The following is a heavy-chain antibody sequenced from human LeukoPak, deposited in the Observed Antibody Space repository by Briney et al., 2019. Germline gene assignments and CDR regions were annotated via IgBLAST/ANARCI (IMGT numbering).Heavy chain of an antibody. J-gene: IGHJ4*02. CDR1: GYTFTSYY. D-gene: IGHD3-22*01. Sequence: ASVKVSCKASGYTFTSYYMHWVRQAPGQGLEWMGIINPSGGSTSYAQKFQGRVTMTTDTSTSTAYMELRSLRSDDTAVYYCARNGLGYYYDSSGYTDYWGQGTLVTVSS. CDR2: INPSGGST. CDR3: ARNGLGYYYDSSGYTDY. V-gene: IGHV1-46*01.